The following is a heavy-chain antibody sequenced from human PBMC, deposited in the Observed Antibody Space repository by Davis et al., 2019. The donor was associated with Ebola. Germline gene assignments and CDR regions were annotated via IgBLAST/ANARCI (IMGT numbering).Heavy chain of an antibody. Sequence: ASVKVSCKTSGGTFTNYAVNWVRQAPGQGLEWMGRINPNSGGTNYAQKFQGRVTMTRDTSISTAYMELSRLRSDDTAVYYCARVGATYPDYYYGMDVWGKGTTVTVSS. V-gene: IGHV1-2*06. CDR1: GGTFTNYA. CDR3: ARVGATYPDYYYGMDV. J-gene: IGHJ6*04. D-gene: IGHD1-26*01. CDR2: INPNSGGT.